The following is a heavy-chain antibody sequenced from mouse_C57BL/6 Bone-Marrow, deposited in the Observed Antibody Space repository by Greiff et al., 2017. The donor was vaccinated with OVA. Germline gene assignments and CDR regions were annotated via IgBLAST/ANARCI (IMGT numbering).Heavy chain of an antibody. Sequence: VESEGGLVQPGSSMKLSCTASGFTFSDYYMAWVRQVPEKGLEWVANINYDGSSTYYLDSLKSRFIISRDNAKNILYLQMSSLKSEDTATYYCARSRGGNYFDYWGQGTTLTVSS. CDR2: INYDGSST. V-gene: IGHV5-16*01. CDR1: GFTFSDYY. J-gene: IGHJ2*01. CDR3: ARSRGGNYFDY.